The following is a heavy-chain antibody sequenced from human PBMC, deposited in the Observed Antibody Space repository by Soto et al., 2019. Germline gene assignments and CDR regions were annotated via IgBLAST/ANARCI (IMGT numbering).Heavy chain of an antibody. Sequence: PSETLSLTCTVSGGSISSYYGGWFRQPPGKGLEWIGYIYYSGSTTYHPSLKSRVTISVDTSKNRFSLNLTSVTAADTAVYYCARLGGYYQAFDQWGQGSLVTVSS. V-gene: IGHV4-59*08. J-gene: IGHJ4*02. D-gene: IGHD3-22*01. CDR2: IYYSGST. CDR3: ARLGGYYQAFDQ. CDR1: GGSISSYY.